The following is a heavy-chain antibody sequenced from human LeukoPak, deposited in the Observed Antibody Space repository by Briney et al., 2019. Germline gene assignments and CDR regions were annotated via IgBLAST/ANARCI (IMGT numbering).Heavy chain of an antibody. CDR3: ARGRIMITFGGVIADLYYFDY. CDR1: GGSFSGYY. V-gene: IGHV4-34*01. CDR2: INRSGST. D-gene: IGHD3-16*02. Sequence: SETLSLTCAVYGGSFSGYYWSWIRQPPGKGLEWIGEINRSGSTNYNPSLKSRVTISVDTSKNQFSLKLSSVTAADTAVYYCARGRIMITFGGVIADLYYFDYWGQGTLVTVSS. J-gene: IGHJ4*02.